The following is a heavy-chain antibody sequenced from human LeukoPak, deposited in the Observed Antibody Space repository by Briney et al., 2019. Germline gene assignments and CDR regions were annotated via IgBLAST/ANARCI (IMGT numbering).Heavy chain of an antibody. CDR2: IYYSGST. CDR3: ARLGTDSSGYHPFDP. D-gene: IGHD3-22*01. V-gene: IGHV4-39*01. J-gene: IGHJ5*02. Sequence: SETLSLTCTVSGGSISSSSYYWGWIRQPPGKGLEWIGSIYYSGSTYHNPSLKSRVTISVDTSKNQFSLKLRSVTAADTAVYYCARLGTDSSGYHPFDPWGQGTLVTVSS. CDR1: GGSISSSSYY.